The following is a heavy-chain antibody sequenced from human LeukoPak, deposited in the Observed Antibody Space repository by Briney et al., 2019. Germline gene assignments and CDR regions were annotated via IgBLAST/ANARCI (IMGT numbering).Heavy chain of an antibody. J-gene: IGHJ4*02. CDR3: ARGRGCTGGTCYFDF. CDR2: IWSDESNY. D-gene: IGHD2-8*02. CDR1: GFIFRNYG. V-gene: IGHV3-33*01. Sequence: GGSLRLSCAASGFIFRNYGMHWARQAPGKGLEWVAIIWSDESNYYYADSVKGRFAISRDISKSTLYLQMNSLRDEDTAVYYCARGRGCTGGTCYFDFWGQGTQVTVSS.